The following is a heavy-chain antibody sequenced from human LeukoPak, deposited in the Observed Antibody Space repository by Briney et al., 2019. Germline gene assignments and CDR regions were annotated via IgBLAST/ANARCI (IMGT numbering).Heavy chain of an antibody. D-gene: IGHD1-26*01. V-gene: IGHV4-39*07. J-gene: IGHJ4*02. CDR1: GGSISSGSFY. CDR3: ARVFGSYYYFDS. Sequence: SETLSLTCTASGGSISSGSFYWGWIRQPPGKGLEWIGNIYYGGSTYYNPSLKSRVTISVDTSRNQFSLNLSSVTAADTTVYYCARVFGSYYYFDSWGQGALVTVSS. CDR2: IYYGGST.